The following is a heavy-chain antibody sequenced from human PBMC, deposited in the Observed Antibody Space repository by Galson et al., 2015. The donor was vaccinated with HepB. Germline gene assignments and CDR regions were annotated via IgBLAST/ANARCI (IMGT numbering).Heavy chain of an antibody. Sequence: SETLSLTCTVSGGSISSYYWSWIRQPPGKGLEWIGYIYYSGSTNYNPSLKSRVTISVDTSKNQFSLKLSSVTAADTAVYYCASFRRGYSYGWGQGTLLTVSS. CDR3: ASFRRGYSYG. J-gene: IGHJ4*02. CDR1: GGSISSYY. CDR2: IYYSGST. V-gene: IGHV4-59*01. D-gene: IGHD5-18*01.